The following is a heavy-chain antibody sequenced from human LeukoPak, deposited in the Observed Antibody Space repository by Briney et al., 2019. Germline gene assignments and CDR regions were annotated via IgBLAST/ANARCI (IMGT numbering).Heavy chain of an antibody. D-gene: IGHD2-15*01. CDR3: AKSRLQDIVVVVADS. Sequence: GGSLRLSCAASGFTFSSYWMSWVRQAPGKGLEWVANIKQDGSEKYYVDSVKGRFTISRDNAKNSLYLQMNSLRAEDTAVYYCAKSRLQDIVVVVADSWGQGTLVTVSS. CDR1: GFTFSSYW. J-gene: IGHJ4*02. V-gene: IGHV3-7*03. CDR2: IKQDGSEK.